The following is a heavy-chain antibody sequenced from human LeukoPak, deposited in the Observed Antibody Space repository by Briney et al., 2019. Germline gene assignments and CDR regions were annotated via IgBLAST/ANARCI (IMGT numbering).Heavy chain of an antibody. CDR1: GYMFTHFG. CDR3: ARVIYDSTGHPSFDY. V-gene: IGHV1-18*01. CDR2: ISGYTGHT. J-gene: IGHJ4*02. D-gene: IGHD2-8*02. Sequence: GASVDVSGKTSGYMFTHFGLTWVRQAPGQGVEWLGWISGYTGHTHYTLNLAGRITVTIDTSTNTGYMELRSLRSDNTAMYYCARVIYDSTGHPSFDYWGRGTLVTVST.